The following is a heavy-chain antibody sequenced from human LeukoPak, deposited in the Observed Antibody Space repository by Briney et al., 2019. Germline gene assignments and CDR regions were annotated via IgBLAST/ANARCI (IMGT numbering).Heavy chain of an antibody. D-gene: IGHD6-13*01. V-gene: IGHV1-2*02. CDR3: AREISLAGIAGVYNWFDP. J-gene: IGHJ5*02. Sequence: GASVKVSCTASGYTFNGYYMHWVRQAPGQGLEWMGWINPNSGGTNYAQKFQGRVTMTRDTSISTAYMELSRLRSDDTAVYDCAREISLAGIAGVYNWFDPWGQGTLVTVSS. CDR2: INPNSGGT. CDR1: GYTFNGYY.